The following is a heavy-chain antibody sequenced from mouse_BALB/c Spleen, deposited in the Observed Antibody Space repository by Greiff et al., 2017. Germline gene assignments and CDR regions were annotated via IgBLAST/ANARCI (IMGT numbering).Heavy chain of an antibody. D-gene: IGHD5-1-1*01. CDR1: GYTFTDYA. Sequence: QVQLQQSGAELVRPGVSVKISCKGSGYTFTDYAMHWVKQSHAKSLEWIGVISTYYGDASYNQKFKGKATMTVDKSSSTAYMELARLTSEDSAIYYCARDDTPFDYWGQGTTLTVSS. CDR3: ARDDTPFDY. V-gene: IGHV1S137*01. J-gene: IGHJ2*01. CDR2: ISTYYGDA.